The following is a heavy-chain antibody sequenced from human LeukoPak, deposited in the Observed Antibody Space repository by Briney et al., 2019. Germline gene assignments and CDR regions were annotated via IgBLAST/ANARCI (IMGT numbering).Heavy chain of an antibody. CDR1: GYTFTSYG. D-gene: IGHD3-16*02. V-gene: IGHV1-18*01. Sequence: ASVKVSCKASGYTFTSYGIAWVRQAPGQGLEWMGWISVYNGNTDYAQKFQGRVTMTTDTSTSTAYMEVRSLRFDDTAVYYCARDTRANDYVWGNYRYPLGYWGRGTLVTVSS. CDR2: ISVYNGNT. J-gene: IGHJ4*02. CDR3: ARDTRANDYVWGNYRYPLGY.